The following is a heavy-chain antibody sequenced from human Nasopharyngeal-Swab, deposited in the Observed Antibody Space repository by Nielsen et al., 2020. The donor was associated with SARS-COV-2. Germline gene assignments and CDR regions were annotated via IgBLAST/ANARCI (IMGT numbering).Heavy chain of an antibody. J-gene: IGHJ5*02. CDR2: FDPEDGET. CDR3: ATSPPLLPMGRHWFDP. V-gene: IGHV1-24*01. D-gene: IGHD3-22*01. CDR1: GYTLTELS. Sequence: ASVKVSCKVSGYTLTELSMHWVRQAPGKGLEWMGGFDPEDGETIYAQKFRGRVTMTEDTSTDTAYMELSSLRSEDTAVYYCATSPPLLPMGRHWFDPWGQGTLVTVSS.